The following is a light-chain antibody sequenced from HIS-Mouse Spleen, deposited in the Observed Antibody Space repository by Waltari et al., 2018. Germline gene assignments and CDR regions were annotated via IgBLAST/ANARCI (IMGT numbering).Light chain of an antibody. V-gene: IGLV2-14*01. CDR2: EVS. Sequence: QSALTQPASVSGSPGQSITIPCTGTSSDVGGYHYVSWYQQHPGKAPKPMIYEVSNRPSGVSNRFSGSKSGNTASLTISGLQAEDEADYYCSSYTSSSTVVFGGGTKLTVL. J-gene: IGLJ2*01. CDR3: SSYTSSSTVV. CDR1: SSDVGGYHY.